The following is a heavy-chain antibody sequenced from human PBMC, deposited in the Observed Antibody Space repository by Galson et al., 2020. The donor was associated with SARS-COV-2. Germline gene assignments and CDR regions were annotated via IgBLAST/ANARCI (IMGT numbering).Heavy chain of an antibody. CDR1: GGTFSSYA. CDR2: IIPIFGTA. Sequence: KISCKASGGTFSSYAISWVRQAPGQGLEWMGGIIPIFGTANYAQKFQGRVTITADESTSTAYMELSSLRSEDTAVYYCARDLRAVAGLLRGGYFDLWGRGTLVTVSS. V-gene: IGHV1-69*01. J-gene: IGHJ2*01. CDR3: ARDLRAVAGLLRGGYFDL. D-gene: IGHD6-19*01.